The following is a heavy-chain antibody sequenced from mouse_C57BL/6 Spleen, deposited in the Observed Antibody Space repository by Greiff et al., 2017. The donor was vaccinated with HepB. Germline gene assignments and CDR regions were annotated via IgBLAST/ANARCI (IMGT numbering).Heavy chain of an antibody. CDR1: GFSFTSYG. CDR2: IWGDGGT. Sequence: VMLVESGPGLVAPSQRLSITCTVSGFSFTSYGVSWVRQPPGKGLEWLGVIWGDGGTNYHSALISRLSISKDNSRSQVFLRLNSQQTDDTATYYCAKPEPSYWYFDVWGTGTTVTVSS. V-gene: IGHV2-3*01. J-gene: IGHJ1*03. CDR3: AKPEPSYWYFDV.